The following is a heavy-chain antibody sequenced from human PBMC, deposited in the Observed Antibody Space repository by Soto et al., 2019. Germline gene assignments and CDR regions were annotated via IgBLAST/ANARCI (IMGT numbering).Heavy chain of an antibody. Sequence: ASVKVSCKASGYTFTGYYMHWVRQAPGQGLEWMGWINPNSGGTNYAQKFQGWVTMTRDTSISTAYMELSRLRSDDTAVYYCARDSAYTSSGWYSWYGMEVWGQGTTVTVSS. J-gene: IGHJ6*01. CDR3: ARDSAYTSSGWYSWYGMEV. D-gene: IGHD6-19*01. V-gene: IGHV1-2*04. CDR2: INPNSGGT. CDR1: GYTFTGYY.